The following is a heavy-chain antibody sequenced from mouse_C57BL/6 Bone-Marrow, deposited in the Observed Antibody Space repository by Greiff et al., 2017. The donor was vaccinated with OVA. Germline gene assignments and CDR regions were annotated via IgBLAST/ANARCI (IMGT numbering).Heavy chain of an antibody. J-gene: IGHJ4*01. Sequence: DVQLQESGGGLVQPGGSMKLSCVASGFTFSNYWMNWVRQSPEKGLEWVAQIRLKSDNYATHYAESVKGRFTISRDDSKSSVYLQMNNLRAEDTGIYYCTVGYAIDYWGQGTSVTVSS. V-gene: IGHV6-3*01. CDR1: GFTFSNYW. CDR2: IRLKSDNYAT. CDR3: TVGYAIDY.